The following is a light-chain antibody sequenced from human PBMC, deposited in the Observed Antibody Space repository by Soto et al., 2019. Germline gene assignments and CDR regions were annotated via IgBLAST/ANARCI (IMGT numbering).Light chain of an antibody. CDR3: FSYAGTYTFYV. J-gene: IGLJ1*01. CDR2: DVS. V-gene: IGLV2-11*01. Sequence: QSALTQPRSVSGSPGQSVTISCTGTSSDVGGYKYVSWYQQHPGKAPKLMIYDVSKRPSGVPDRFSGSKSGNTASLTISGLQADDEADYYCFSYAGTYTFYVFGTGTKLTVL. CDR1: SSDVGGYKY.